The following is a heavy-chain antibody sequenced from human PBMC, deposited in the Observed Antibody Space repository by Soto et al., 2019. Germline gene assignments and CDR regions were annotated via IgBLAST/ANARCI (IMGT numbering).Heavy chain of an antibody. D-gene: IGHD3-3*01. Sequence: QVQLVQSGAEVKKPGASVKVSCKASGYTFTSYAMHWVRQAPGQRLEWMGWINAGNGNTKYSQKFQGRVTITRDTSASTAYMELSSLRSGDTAVYYCARGYYDFWSGPIDHWGQGTLVTVSS. CDR3: ARGYYDFWSGPIDH. V-gene: IGHV1-3*01. CDR1: GYTFTSYA. J-gene: IGHJ4*02. CDR2: INAGNGNT.